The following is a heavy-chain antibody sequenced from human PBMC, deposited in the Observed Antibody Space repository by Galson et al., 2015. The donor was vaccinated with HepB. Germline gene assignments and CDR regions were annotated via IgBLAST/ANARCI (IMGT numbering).Heavy chain of an antibody. CDR1: GYIFSTYG. Sequence: QSGAEVKRPGASVKVSCKASGYIFSTYGFNWVRQAPGQGLEWLGWISVYSGNTDCAQKFQGRITMTTDRSTTSAYMELSSLRSEDTAVYYCARDQLDGDYYDSSGYYYVSRSGEHINNWFDPWGQGTLVTVSS. D-gene: IGHD3-22*01. CDR3: ARDQLDGDYYDSSGYYYVSRSGEHINNWFDP. CDR2: ISVYSGNT. J-gene: IGHJ5*02. V-gene: IGHV1-18*04.